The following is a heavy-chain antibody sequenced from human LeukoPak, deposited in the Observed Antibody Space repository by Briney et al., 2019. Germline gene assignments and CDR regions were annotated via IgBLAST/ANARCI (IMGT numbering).Heavy chain of an antibody. J-gene: IGHJ4*02. Sequence: GASVKVSCKVSGYTLTELSMHWVRQAPGKGLEWMGGFDPEDGETIYAQKFQGRVTMTEDTSTDTAYMELSSLRSEDTAVYYCATSPFRRYSSGYYSLLYWGQGTLVTVSS. CDR3: ATSPFRRYSSGYYSLLY. CDR1: GYTLTELS. CDR2: FDPEDGET. V-gene: IGHV1-24*01. D-gene: IGHD3-22*01.